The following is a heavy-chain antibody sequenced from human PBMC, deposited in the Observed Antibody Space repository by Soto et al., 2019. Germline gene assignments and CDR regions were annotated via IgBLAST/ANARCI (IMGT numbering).Heavy chain of an antibody. CDR3: ARDSCSGGSCYSY. CDR1: GFTFSSYG. CDR2: IWYDGSNK. D-gene: IGHD2-15*01. Sequence: QVQLVESGGGVVQPGRSLRLSCAASGFTFSSYGMHWVRQAPGKGLEWVAVIWYDGSNKYYADSAKGRFTISRDNSKNTLYLQMNSLRAEDTAVYYCARDSCSGGSCYSYWGQGTLVTVSS. V-gene: IGHV3-33*01. J-gene: IGHJ4*02.